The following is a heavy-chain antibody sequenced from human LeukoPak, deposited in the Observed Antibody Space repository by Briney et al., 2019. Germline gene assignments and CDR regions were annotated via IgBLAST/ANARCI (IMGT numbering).Heavy chain of an antibody. V-gene: IGHV1-2*02. Sequence: ASVKVSCKASGYTFIDYYMHWVRQAPGQGLEWMGWINPNSGDTKYAQKFQGRVTMTRDTSISTAYMELSRLRSDDTAVYYCARDTARITISGVAKYMDVWGKGTTVTVSS. D-gene: IGHD3-3*01. CDR1: GYTFIDYY. J-gene: IGHJ6*03. CDR3: ARDTARITISGVAKYMDV. CDR2: INPNSGDT.